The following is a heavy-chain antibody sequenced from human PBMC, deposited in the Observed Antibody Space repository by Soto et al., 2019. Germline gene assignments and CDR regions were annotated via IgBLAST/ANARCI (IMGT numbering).Heavy chain of an antibody. D-gene: IGHD2-2*01. CDR2: IIPIFCTA. CDR3: ARGVVVVPAASPNFDY. V-gene: IGHV1-69*13. Sequence: SVKVSCKASGGTFSSYAISWVRQAPGQGLEWMGGIIPIFCTANYAQKFQGRVTITADESTSTAYMELSSLRSEDTAVYYCARGVVVVPAASPNFDYWGQGTLVTVSS. CDR1: GGTFSSYA. J-gene: IGHJ4*02.